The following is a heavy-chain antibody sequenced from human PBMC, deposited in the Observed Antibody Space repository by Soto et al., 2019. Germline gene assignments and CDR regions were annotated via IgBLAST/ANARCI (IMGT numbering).Heavy chain of an antibody. CDR1: GFTFSSYG. D-gene: IGHD6-13*01. Sequence: QVQLVESGGGVVQPGRSLRLSCAASGFTFSSYGMHWVRQAPGKGLEWVAVISYDGSNKYYADSVKGRFTISRDNSKNTLYLQMNSLRGEDTAVYYCAKVRIAAAGTYYYYGMDVWGQGTTVTVSS. V-gene: IGHV3-30*18. CDR3: AKVRIAAAGTYYYYGMDV. J-gene: IGHJ6*02. CDR2: ISYDGSNK.